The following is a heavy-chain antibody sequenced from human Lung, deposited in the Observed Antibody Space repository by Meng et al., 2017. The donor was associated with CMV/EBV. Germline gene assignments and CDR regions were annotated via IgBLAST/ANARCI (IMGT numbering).Heavy chain of an antibody. J-gene: IGHJ4*02. D-gene: IGHD3-3*01. CDR3: ARVENYDFWSGYYSFPYYFDY. V-gene: IGHV3-48*04. CDR1: GLTFSSYS. CDR2: ISSSSSTI. Sequence: SCAASGLTFSSYSMNWVRQAPGKGLEWVSYISSSSSTIYYADSVKGRFTISRDNAKNSLYLQMNSLRAEDTAVYYCARVENYDFWSGYYSFPYYFDYXGQGXLVTVSS.